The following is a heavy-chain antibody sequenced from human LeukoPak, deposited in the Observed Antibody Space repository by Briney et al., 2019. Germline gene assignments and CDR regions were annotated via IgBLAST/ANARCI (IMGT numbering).Heavy chain of an antibody. Sequence: PSETLSLTCTVSGGSISSSSYYWGWIRQPPGKGLEWIGSIYYSGSTYYNPSLKSRATISVDTSKNQFSLKLSSVTAADTAVYYCARAQSRYYGSGSLFDYWGQGTLVTVSS. CDR1: GGSISSSSYY. CDR2: IYYSGST. CDR3: ARAQSRYYGSGSLFDY. J-gene: IGHJ4*02. D-gene: IGHD3-10*01. V-gene: IGHV4-39*07.